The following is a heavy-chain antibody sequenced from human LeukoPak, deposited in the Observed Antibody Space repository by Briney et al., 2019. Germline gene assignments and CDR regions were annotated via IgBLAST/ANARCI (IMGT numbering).Heavy chain of an antibody. CDR1: GFIVSSNY. CDR2: ISSSGSTI. D-gene: IGHD3-22*01. CDR3: ARDWNYYDSSGLLDY. Sequence: GGSLRLSCAASGFIVSSNYMSWVRQAPGKGLEWVSYISSSGSTIYYADSVKGRFTISRDNSKNTLYLQMNSLRAEDTAVYYCARDWNYYDSSGLLDYWGQGTLVTVSS. V-gene: IGHV3-48*01. J-gene: IGHJ4*02.